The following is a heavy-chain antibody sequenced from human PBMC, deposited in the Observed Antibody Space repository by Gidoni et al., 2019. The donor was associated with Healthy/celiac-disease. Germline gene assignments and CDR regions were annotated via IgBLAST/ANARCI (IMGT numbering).Heavy chain of an antibody. Sequence: EVQLVESGGGLVQPGRSLRLSCPASGFTFDDYAMHWVRQAPGKGLEGVSGISWNSGSIGYEDSVKGRFTIARDNAKNSLYLQRNSLRAEDTALYYGAKDKADGSTVSGYRFYYYYGMDVWGKGTTVTVSS. D-gene: IGHD5-12*01. CDR2: ISWNSGSI. V-gene: IGHV3-9*01. CDR3: AKDKADGSTVSGYRFYYYYGMDV. J-gene: IGHJ6*04. CDR1: GFTFDDYA.